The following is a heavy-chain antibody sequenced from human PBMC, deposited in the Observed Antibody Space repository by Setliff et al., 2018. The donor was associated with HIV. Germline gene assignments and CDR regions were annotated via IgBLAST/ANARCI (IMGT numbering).Heavy chain of an antibody. CDR2: ISPNNGAA. CDR3: ARPRVFDSFDV. CDR1: EYMILAYK. V-gene: IGHV1-2*06. J-gene: IGHJ3*01. Sequence: ASVKVSCKATEYMILAYKMNWVRQAPGQGLEWIGRISPNNGAAEYAPKFQGRVIMTLDTSISTAYLEVPRLTSDDAAVYYCARPRVFDSFDVWGQGTMVTVSS.